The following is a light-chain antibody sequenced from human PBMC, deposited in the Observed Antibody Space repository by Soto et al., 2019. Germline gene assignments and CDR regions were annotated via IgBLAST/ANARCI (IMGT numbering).Light chain of an antibody. Sequence: EIVMTQSPATLSVSPGERATLSCRASQSVRSNLAWYQQRPGQAPRLLIYGASTRATDIPARFSGSGSGTEFTLTISSLQSEDFAIYYCHQYNNWPPWTFDQGTKVEV. CDR2: GAS. CDR3: HQYNNWPPWT. J-gene: IGKJ1*01. V-gene: IGKV3-15*01. CDR1: QSVRSN.